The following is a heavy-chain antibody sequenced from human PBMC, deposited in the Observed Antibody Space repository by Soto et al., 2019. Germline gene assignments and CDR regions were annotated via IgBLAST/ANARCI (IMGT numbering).Heavy chain of an antibody. D-gene: IGHD2-2*01. J-gene: IGHJ6*02. CDR3: ARDIVVVPAATRYYYGMDV. V-gene: IGHV5-51*01. CDR2: IYPGDSDT. CDR1: GYSFTSYW. Sequence: PGESLKISCKGSGYSFTSYWIGWVRQMPGKGLEWMGIIYPGDSDTRYSPSFQGQVTISADKSISTAYLQWSSLKASDTAMYYCARDIVVVPAATRYYYGMDVWGQGTTVTVSS.